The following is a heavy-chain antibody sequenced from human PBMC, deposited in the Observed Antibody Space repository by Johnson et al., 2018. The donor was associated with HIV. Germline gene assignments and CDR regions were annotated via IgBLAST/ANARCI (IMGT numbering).Heavy chain of an antibody. J-gene: IGHJ3*02. CDR2: IKQDGSEK. Sequence: VQLVESGGGLVQPGGSLRLSCAASGFTFSSYWMSWVRQAPGKGLEWVANIKQDGSEKYYVDSVKGRFTISRDNAKNSLYLQMNSLRAEDTAVYYCAGEMGWLVLYYAVDIWGQGTMVTVSS. D-gene: IGHD6-19*01. V-gene: IGHV3-7*01. CDR1: GFTFSSYW. CDR3: AGEMGWLVLYYAVDI.